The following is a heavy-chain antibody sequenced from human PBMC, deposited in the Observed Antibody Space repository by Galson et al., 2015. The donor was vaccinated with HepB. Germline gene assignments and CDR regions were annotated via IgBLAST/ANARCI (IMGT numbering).Heavy chain of an antibody. D-gene: IGHD3-10*01. J-gene: IGHJ2*01. CDR2: ISSTGTTM. CDR3: ARVYFGSGSSSAYWYFDL. V-gene: IGHV3-48*02. CDR1: GFTFSSYT. Sequence: SLRLSCAASGFTFSSYTMNWARQAPGKGLESVSYISSTGTTMYYADSAKGRFTISRDNAQNSLYLQMNSLRDEDTAVYYCARVYFGSGSSSAYWYFDLWGRGALVTASS.